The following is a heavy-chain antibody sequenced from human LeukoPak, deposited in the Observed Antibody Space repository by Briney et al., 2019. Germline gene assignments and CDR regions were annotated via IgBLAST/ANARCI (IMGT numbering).Heavy chain of an antibody. CDR3: ANSPRVVRGVIRGGSFDY. Sequence: GGSLRLSCAASGFTFSSYAMSWVRQAPGKGLEWVSAISGSGGSTYYADSVKGRFTISRDNSKNTLYLQMNSLRAEDTAVYYCANSPRVVRGVIRGGSFDYWGQGTLVTVSS. CDR1: GFTFSSYA. D-gene: IGHD3-10*01. V-gene: IGHV3-23*01. J-gene: IGHJ4*02. CDR2: ISGSGGST.